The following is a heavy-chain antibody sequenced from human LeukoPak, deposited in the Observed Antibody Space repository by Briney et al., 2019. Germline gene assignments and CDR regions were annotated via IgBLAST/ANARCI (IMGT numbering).Heavy chain of an antibody. J-gene: IGHJ4*02. Sequence: ASVKVSCKASGYTFTSYGISWVRQAPGQGLEWMGWISAYNGNTSYAQKLQGRVTMTTDTSPSTAYMELRSLRSDDTAVYYCARAPDIVVVPAATSFDYWGQGTLVTVSS. CDR2: ISAYNGNT. CDR1: GYTFTSYG. CDR3: ARAPDIVVVPAATSFDY. V-gene: IGHV1-18*04. D-gene: IGHD2-2*01.